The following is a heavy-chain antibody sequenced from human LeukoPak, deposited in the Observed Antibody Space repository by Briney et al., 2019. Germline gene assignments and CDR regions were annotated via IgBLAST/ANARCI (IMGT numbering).Heavy chain of an antibody. D-gene: IGHD3-10*01. V-gene: IGHV3-9*03. CDR2: ISWNSGSI. CDR1: GFTFDDYA. J-gene: IGHJ4*02. Sequence: GGSLRLSCAASGFTFDDYAMLWVRQAPGKGLEWVSGISWNSGSIGYADSVKGRFTISRDNAKNSLYLQMNSLRAEDMALYYCAKSHSEYYGSGSFNYWGQGTLVTVSS. CDR3: AKSHSEYYGSGSFNY.